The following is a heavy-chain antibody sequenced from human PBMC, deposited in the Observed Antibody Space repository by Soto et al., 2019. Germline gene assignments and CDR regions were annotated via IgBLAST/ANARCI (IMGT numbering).Heavy chain of an antibody. CDR3: ARERIDYGDYDGDYMDV. D-gene: IGHD4-17*01. V-gene: IGHV4-34*01. J-gene: IGHJ6*03. CDR1: GGSFSGYY. CDR2: INHSGST. Sequence: SETLSLTCAVYGGSFSGYYWSWIRQPPGKGLEWIGEINHSGSTNYNPSLKSRVTISVDTSKNQFSLKLSSVTAADTAVYYCARERIDYGDYDGDYMDVWGKGTTVTVSS.